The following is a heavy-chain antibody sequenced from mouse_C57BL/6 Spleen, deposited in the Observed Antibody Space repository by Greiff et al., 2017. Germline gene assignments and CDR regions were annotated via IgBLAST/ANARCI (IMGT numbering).Heavy chain of an antibody. Sequence: VQLQQSGAELVRPGASVKLSCTASGFNIKDDYMHWVKQRPEQGLEWIGWIDPENGDTEYASKCQGKATITADTSANTAYLQLSSRTSEDTAVYYCTMGWFAYWGQGTLVTVSA. CDR1: GFNIKDDY. V-gene: IGHV14-4*01. CDR3: TMGWFAY. J-gene: IGHJ3*01. CDR2: IDPENGDT.